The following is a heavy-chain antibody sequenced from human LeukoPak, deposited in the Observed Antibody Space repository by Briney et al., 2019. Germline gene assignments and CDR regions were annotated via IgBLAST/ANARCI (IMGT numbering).Heavy chain of an antibody. J-gene: IGHJ5*02. CDR3: ARDGSAIFGVVIYWFDP. Sequence: GASVTVSCKASGYTFTSYGISGVRQAPGQGVEGMGWISAYNGNTNYAQKLQGRVTMTTDTSTSTAYMELRSLRSDDTAVYYCARDGSAIFGVVIYWFDPWGQGTLVTVSS. D-gene: IGHD3-3*01. CDR1: GYTFTSYG. V-gene: IGHV1-18*01. CDR2: ISAYNGNT.